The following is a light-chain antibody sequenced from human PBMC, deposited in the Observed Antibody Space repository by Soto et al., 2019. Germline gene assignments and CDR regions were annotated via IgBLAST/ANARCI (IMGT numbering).Light chain of an antibody. CDR1: ESVSSF. J-gene: IGKJ3*01. V-gene: IGKV3-11*01. CDR3: HQRINWPPFT. CDR2: DTS. Sequence: EIVLTQSPATVSLSPGERVTLSCRASESVSSFLAWYQQKPGQAPRLLIYDTSNRATGIPARFSGSGSGTDFTLTISSLEPEDVAVYYCHQRINWPPFTFGPGTKVDI.